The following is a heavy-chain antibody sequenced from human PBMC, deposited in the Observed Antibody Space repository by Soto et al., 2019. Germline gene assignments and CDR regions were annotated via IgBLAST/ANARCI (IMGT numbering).Heavy chain of an antibody. V-gene: IGHV3-9*01. D-gene: IGHD3-10*01. Sequence: EVQLVESGGGLVQPGRSLRLSCAASGFKFDDYALHWVRQAPGKGLEWVSGISWNSGIIGYADSVKGRFTISRDDAKNSLYLQMNSLTAEDTAFYFCARGPSYYGPYEYWGQGTLVTVSS. CDR2: ISWNSGII. CDR3: ARGPSYYGPYEY. CDR1: GFKFDDYA. J-gene: IGHJ4*02.